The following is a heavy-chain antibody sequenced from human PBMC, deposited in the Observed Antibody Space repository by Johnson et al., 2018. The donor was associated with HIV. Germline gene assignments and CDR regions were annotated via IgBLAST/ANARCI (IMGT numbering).Heavy chain of an antibody. D-gene: IGHD5-12*01. Sequence: EVQLVESGGGVVQPGGSLRLSCAASGFTFSSYWMHWVRQAPGKGLVWVSRINSAGSSTSYADSVKGRFTISRDNAKNSLYLQMNSLRVEDTAVYYCARDESGYDEGFDAFDIWGQGTMVTVSS. J-gene: IGHJ3*02. CDR1: GFTFSSYW. CDR2: INSAGSST. CDR3: ARDESGYDEGFDAFDI. V-gene: IGHV3-74*01.